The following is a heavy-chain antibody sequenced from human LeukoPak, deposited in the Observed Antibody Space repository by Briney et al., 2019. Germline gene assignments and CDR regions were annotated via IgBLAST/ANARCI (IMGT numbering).Heavy chain of an antibody. CDR2: ISAYNGNT. V-gene: IGHV1-18*04. J-gene: IGHJ1*01. Sequence: ASVKVSCKASGYTFTGYYMHWERQAPGQGLEWMGWISAYNGNTIYAQKLQGRVTMTTDTSTSTTYMELRSLRSDDTAVYYCARALRGGDYYGSGSPPGYWGQGTLVTVSS. CDR1: GYTFTGYY. CDR3: ARALRGGDYYGSGSPPGY. D-gene: IGHD3-10*01.